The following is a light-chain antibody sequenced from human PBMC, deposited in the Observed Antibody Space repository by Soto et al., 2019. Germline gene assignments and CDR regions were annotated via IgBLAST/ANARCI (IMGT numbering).Light chain of an antibody. CDR1: QSISSY. V-gene: IGKV1-39*01. CDR3: QHYNSYSEA. J-gene: IGKJ1*01. CDR2: AES. Sequence: DIQMTQSPSSLSASVGDRVTITCRASQSISSYLNWYQQKPGKAPKLLIYAESSLQSGVPSRFSGSGSGTDFTLTISSLQPEDFATYYCQHYNSYSEAFGQGTKVELK.